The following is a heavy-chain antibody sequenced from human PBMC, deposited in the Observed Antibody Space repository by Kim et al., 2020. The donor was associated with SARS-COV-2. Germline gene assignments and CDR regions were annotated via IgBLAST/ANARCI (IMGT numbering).Heavy chain of an antibody. CDR3: ARPDSSGYYSFDY. Sequence: YAQGFTGRFVFSLDTSVSTAYLQISSLKAEDTAVYYCARPDSSGYYSFDYWGQGTLVTVSS. V-gene: IGHV7-4-1*02. D-gene: IGHD3-22*01. J-gene: IGHJ4*02.